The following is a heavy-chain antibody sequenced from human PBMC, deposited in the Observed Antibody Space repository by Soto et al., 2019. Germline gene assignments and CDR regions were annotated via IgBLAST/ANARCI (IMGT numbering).Heavy chain of an antibody. CDR3: ASRAAVGATTRYYYYYYMDV. D-gene: IGHD1-26*01. CDR1: GGTFSSYA. V-gene: IGHV1-69*13. J-gene: IGHJ6*03. Sequence: ASVTVSCKASGGTFSSYAISWVRQAPGQGLEWMGGIIPIFGTANYAQKFQGRVTITADESTSTAYMELSSLRSEDTAVYYCASRAAVGATTRYYYYYYMDVWGKGTTVTVSS. CDR2: IIPIFGTA.